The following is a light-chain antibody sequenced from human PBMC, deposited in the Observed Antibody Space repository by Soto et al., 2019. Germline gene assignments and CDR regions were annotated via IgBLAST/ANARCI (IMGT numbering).Light chain of an antibody. V-gene: IGKV3-15*01. CDR2: GAS. CDR1: QNINNN. J-gene: IGKJ5*01. CDR3: QQYNNWPPSIT. Sequence: EIVMTQSPVTLSVSPGERATLSCRASQNINNNLAWYQQKPGQAPRLLIYGASTRATGVSARFSGGGSGTEFTLTISSLQSEDFALYYCQQYNNWPPSITFGQGTRLEIQ.